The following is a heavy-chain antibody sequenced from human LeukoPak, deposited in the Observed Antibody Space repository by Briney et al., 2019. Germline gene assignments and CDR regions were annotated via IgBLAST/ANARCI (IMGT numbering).Heavy chain of an antibody. CDR2: INPNSGGT. Sequence: ASVKVSCKASGYTFTGYYMHWVRQAPGQGLEWMGWINPNSGGTNYAQKFQGRVTMTRDTSISTAYMELSSLRSDDTAVYYCARTTSIAALRREGNFDYWGQGTLVTVSS. D-gene: IGHD6-6*01. J-gene: IGHJ4*02. V-gene: IGHV1-2*02. CDR3: ARTTSIAALRREGNFDY. CDR1: GYTFTGYY.